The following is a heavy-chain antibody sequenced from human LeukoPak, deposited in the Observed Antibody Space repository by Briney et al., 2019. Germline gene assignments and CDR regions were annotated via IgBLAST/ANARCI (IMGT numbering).Heavy chain of an antibody. V-gene: IGHV3-48*02. J-gene: IGHJ4*02. CDR1: GFTFSTYS. CDR3: ARETAWTVDY. D-gene: IGHD3/OR15-3a*01. Sequence: PGGSLRLSCAASGFTFSTYSMNWVRQAPGKGLQWVSYISSRSNTIYYADSVQGRFTISRDNAKNSLYLQMNSLRDEDTAVYYCARETAWTVDYWGQGILVTVSS. CDR2: ISSRSNTI.